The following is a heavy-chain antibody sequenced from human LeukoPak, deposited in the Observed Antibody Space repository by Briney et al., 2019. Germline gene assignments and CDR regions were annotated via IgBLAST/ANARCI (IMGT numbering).Heavy chain of an antibody. CDR3: ARESPLVESGSGWFDP. D-gene: IGHD3-10*01. Sequence: ASVKVSCKASGYTFTSYYMHWVRQAPGQGLEWMGIINPSGGSTSYAQKFQGRVTMTRDTSTSTVYMELSSLRSEDTAVYYCARESPLVESGSGWFDPWGQGTLVTVSS. CDR1: GYTFTSYY. V-gene: IGHV1-46*01. J-gene: IGHJ5*02. CDR2: INPSGGST.